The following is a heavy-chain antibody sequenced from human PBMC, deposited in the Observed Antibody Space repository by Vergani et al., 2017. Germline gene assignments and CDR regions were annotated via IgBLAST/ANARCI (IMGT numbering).Heavy chain of an antibody. CDR2: IGKDGINT. J-gene: IGHJ4*02. CDR3: AKYLRDSTGGLPDS. D-gene: IGHD2-21*02. V-gene: IGHV3-30*02. CDR1: GFPFSNFG. Sequence: QVQLVESAGGVVQPGGSLRLSCAASGFPFSNFGMHWIRQAPGKGLEWMAYIGKDGINTKYRDAVKGRFTVSRDNYKDILYLQMDSLRSEDTALYYCAKYLRDSTGGLPDSWGPGTLVIVSS.